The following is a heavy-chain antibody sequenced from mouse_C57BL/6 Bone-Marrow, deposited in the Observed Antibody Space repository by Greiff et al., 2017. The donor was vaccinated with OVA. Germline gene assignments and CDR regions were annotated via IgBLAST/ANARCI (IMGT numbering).Heavy chain of an antibody. CDR3: AREYYGSSSHWYFDV. D-gene: IGHD1-1*01. J-gene: IGHJ1*03. V-gene: IGHV5-16*01. Sequence: EVHLVESEGGLVQPGSSMKLSCTASGFTFSDYYMAWVRQVPEKGLEWVANINYDGSSTYYLDSLKSRFIISRDNAKNILYLQMSSLKSEDTATYYCAREYYGSSSHWYFDVWGTGTTVTVSS. CDR1: GFTFSDYY. CDR2: INYDGSST.